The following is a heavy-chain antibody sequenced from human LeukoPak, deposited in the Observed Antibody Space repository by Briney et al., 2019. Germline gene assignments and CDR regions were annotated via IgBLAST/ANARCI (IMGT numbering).Heavy chain of an antibody. CDR1: GYTFTGSY. CDR2: TNPSTGGT. V-gene: IGHV1-2*02. J-gene: IGHJ4*02. CDR3: ARGGAFCSITTCHEFDH. D-gene: IGHD2-2*01. Sequence: ASVKVSCKTSGYTFTGSYLHWVRQVPGQRLEWIGWTNPSTGGTKSAQQFEGRVTMTRDTSNTTGYLELRSLRLDDPATYYCARGGAFCSITTCHEFDHWGQGTLVIVSS.